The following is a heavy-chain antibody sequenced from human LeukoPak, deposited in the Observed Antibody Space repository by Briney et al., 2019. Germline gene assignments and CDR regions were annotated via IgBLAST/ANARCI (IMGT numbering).Heavy chain of an antibody. Sequence: SETLSLTCTVSGGSISSYYWSWIRQPPGKGLEWIAEIYHSGSTNYNPSLKSRVTISVDTSKNQFSLKLSSVTAADTAVYYCVYSSGYYSIDYWGQGTLVTVSS. J-gene: IGHJ4*02. D-gene: IGHD3-22*01. V-gene: IGHV4-59*08. CDR3: VYSSGYYSIDY. CDR1: GGSISSYY. CDR2: IYHSGST.